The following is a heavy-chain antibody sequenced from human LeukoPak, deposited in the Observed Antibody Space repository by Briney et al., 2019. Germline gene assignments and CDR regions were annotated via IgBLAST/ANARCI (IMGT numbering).Heavy chain of an antibody. D-gene: IGHD1-26*01. Sequence: NPSETLSLTCTVSGASVSSASYWSWIRQPPGKGVEWIAHIYNGVNTNYNPSLKSRVTISVDTSKNQFSLRLNSATAADTAVYYCARSRAFNSGAFDPWGQGSLVTVSS. CDR2: IYNGVNT. CDR1: GASVSSASY. CDR3: ARSRAFNSGAFDP. V-gene: IGHV4-61*01. J-gene: IGHJ5*02.